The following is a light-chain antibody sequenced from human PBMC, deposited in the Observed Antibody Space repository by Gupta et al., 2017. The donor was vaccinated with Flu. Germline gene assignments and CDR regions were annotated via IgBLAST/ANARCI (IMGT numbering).Light chain of an antibody. CDR3: QQEDSTLRT. CDR1: HSLSSNY. V-gene: IGKV3-20*01. CDR2: EAS. Sequence: ILLTQSPGTLSLSQGERASLSCRASHSLSSNYLAWYQQRPGQAPKLLIYEASTRDTGIPYRFSGSGSGTDFTLTISRLEPEDFAVYYCQQEDSTLRTFGQGTKVDVK. J-gene: IGKJ1*01.